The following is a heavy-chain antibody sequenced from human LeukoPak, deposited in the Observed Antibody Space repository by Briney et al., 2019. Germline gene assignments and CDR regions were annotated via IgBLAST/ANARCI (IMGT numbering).Heavy chain of an antibody. CDR2: IYYSGST. CDR3: ARVTYCSGGSCYDSDNWFDP. J-gene: IGHJ5*02. CDR1: GVSISSYY. D-gene: IGHD2-15*01. Sequence: PSETLSLTCTVSGVSISSYYWSWLRQPPGKGLEWIGYIYYSGSTNDNPSLKSRVTISVDTSKNQFSLKLSSVTAADTAVYYCARVTYCSGGSCYDSDNWFDPWGQGTLVTVSS. V-gene: IGHV4-59*01.